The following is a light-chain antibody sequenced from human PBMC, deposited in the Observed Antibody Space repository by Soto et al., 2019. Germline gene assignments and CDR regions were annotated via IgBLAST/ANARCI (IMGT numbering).Light chain of an antibody. Sequence: DIQMTQSPSTLSASVGARVTITYRASQSISTWLAWYQHKPGKAPKLLIYQASSLEGGVPSRFSGSGSGTEFTLTISSLQPDDFATYYCQQYNIYSRTFGQGTKVETK. CDR1: QSISTW. V-gene: IGKV1-5*03. CDR2: QAS. J-gene: IGKJ2*02. CDR3: QQYNIYSRT.